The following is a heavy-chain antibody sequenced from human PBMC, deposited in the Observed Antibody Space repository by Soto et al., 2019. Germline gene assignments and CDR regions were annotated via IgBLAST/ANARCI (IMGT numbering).Heavy chain of an antibody. CDR3: ARDPSPYSSGWYPPDY. V-gene: IGHV3-33*01. D-gene: IGHD6-19*01. J-gene: IGHJ4*02. Sequence: GGSLRLSCAASGFTFSSYGMHWVRQAPGKGLEWVAVIWYDGSNKYYADSVKGRFTISRDNSKNTPYLQMNSLRAEDTAVYYCARDPSPYSSGWYPPDYWGQGTLVTVSS. CDR1: GFTFSSYG. CDR2: IWYDGSNK.